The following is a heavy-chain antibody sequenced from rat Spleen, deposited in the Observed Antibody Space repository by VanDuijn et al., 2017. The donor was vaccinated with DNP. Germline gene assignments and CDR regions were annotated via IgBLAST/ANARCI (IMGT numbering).Heavy chain of an antibody. CDR3: ARRDYYDGYPHAMDA. D-gene: IGHD1-12*03. V-gene: IGHV5-17*01. CDR1: GFTFSDYA. Sequence: EVQLVESGGGLLQPGRSLKLSCAASGFTFSDYAMAWVRQAPKKGLEWVATISYDGSRTYYRDSVKGRFTISRDNAKSTLYLQMDSLRSEDTATYYCARRDYYDGYPHAMDAWGQGTSVTVSS. J-gene: IGHJ4*01. CDR2: ISYDGSRT.